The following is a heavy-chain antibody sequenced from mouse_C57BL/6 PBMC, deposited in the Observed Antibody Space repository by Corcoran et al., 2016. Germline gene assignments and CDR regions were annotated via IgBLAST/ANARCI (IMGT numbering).Heavy chain of an antibody. Sequence: EVQLQQSGPELVKPGASVKISCKASGYTFTDYYMNLVKQSHGKSLEWIGDINPNNGGTSYNQKFKGKATLTVDKYSNTAYNELRSLTSEDSAVYDCAILDYDGGGYAMDYWGQGTSVTVSS. CDR2: INPNNGGT. J-gene: IGHJ4*01. CDR1: GYTFTDYY. V-gene: IGHV1-26*01. D-gene: IGHD2-4*01. CDR3: AILDYDGGGYAMDY.